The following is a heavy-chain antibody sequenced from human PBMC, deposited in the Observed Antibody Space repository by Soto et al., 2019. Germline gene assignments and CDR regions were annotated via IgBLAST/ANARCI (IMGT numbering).Heavy chain of an antibody. V-gene: IGHV4-39*01. CDR2: IYYSGYT. CDR3: ARHNGPLYVGYYYDMDV. Sequence: SDPLSLTCTVSGGSISSSSYYWGWIRQPPGKGLEWIGSIYYSGYTYYNPSLKSRVTISVDTSKNQFSLKLSSVTAADTAVYYCARHNGPLYVGYYYDMDVWGQGTTVTVS. D-gene: IGHD3-16*01. J-gene: IGHJ6*02. CDR1: GGSISSSSYY.